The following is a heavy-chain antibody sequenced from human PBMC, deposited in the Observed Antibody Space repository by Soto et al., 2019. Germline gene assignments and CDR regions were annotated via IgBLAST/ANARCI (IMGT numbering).Heavy chain of an antibody. J-gene: IGHJ4*02. D-gene: IGHD6-19*01. V-gene: IGHV3-72*01. CDR3: TSPQRSISDWHYY. CDR1: GFMFSDHF. Sequence: EVQLVESGGGLVQPGGSLRLSCAASGFMFSDHFMEWVRQAPGKGLEWVGRAKNKIGHYMTEYAASVKGRFTISRDESKNSLFLQMNSLETEVTAVYYCTSPQRSISDWHYYWGQGTLVTVSS. CDR2: AKNKIGHYMT.